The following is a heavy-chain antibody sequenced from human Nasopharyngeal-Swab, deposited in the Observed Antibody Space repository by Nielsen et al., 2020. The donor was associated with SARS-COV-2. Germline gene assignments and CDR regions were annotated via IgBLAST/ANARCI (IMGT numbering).Heavy chain of an antibody. CDR3: AKDRSSSGLDY. Sequence: GESLKISCAASGFTFSSYAMSWVRQAPGKGLEWVSAISGGGGSTYYADSVKGRFTISRDNSKNTLYLQMNSLRAEDTAVYYCAKDRSSSGLDYWGQGTLVTVSS. CDR2: ISGGGGST. D-gene: IGHD6-19*01. J-gene: IGHJ4*02. V-gene: IGHV3-23*01. CDR1: GFTFSSYA.